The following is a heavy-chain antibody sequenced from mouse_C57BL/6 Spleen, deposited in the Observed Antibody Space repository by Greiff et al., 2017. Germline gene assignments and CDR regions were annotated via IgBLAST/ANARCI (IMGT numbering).Heavy chain of an antibody. Sequence: EVKVEESGGGLVKPGGSLKLSCAASGFTFSSYAMSWVRQTPGKRLEWVATISDGGSYTYYPDNVKGRFTISRDNAKNNLYLQMSHLKSEATAMYYGARDEGSSPALAMDYWGQGTSVTVSS. J-gene: IGHJ4*01. CDR2: ISDGGSYT. V-gene: IGHV5-4*01. D-gene: IGHD1-1*01. CDR3: ARDEGSSPALAMDY. CDR1: GFTFSSYA.